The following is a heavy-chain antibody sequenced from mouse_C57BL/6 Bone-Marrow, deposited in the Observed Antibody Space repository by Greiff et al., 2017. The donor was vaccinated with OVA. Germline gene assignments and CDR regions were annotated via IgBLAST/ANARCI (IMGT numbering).Heavy chain of an antibody. CDR2: IDPENGDT. CDR1: GFNIKDDY. Sequence: EVKLQESGAELVRPGASVKLSCTASGFNIKDDYMHWVKQRPEQGLEWIGWIDPENGDTEYASKFQGKATITADTSSNTAYLQLSSLTSEDTAVYYCTTGAAQATLDYWGQGTTLTVSS. D-gene: IGHD3-2*02. CDR3: TTGAAQATLDY. V-gene: IGHV14-4*01. J-gene: IGHJ2*01.